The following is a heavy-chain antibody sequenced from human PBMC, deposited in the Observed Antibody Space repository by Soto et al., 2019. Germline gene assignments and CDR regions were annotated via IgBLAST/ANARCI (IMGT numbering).Heavy chain of an antibody. D-gene: IGHD5-12*01. CDR2: LNWNSDGI. CDR1: GFTFDDHA. J-gene: IGHJ6*02. CDR3: ARGLRLTYDYYDMDF. V-gene: IGHV3-9*01. Sequence: SLRLSCVGSGFTFDDHAMHWVRQIPGKGLEWVSGLNWNSDGIGYADSVKGRFTISRDNAKNSLHLQMSSLRAEDTALYYCARGLRLTYDYYDMDFWGQGTTVTVSS.